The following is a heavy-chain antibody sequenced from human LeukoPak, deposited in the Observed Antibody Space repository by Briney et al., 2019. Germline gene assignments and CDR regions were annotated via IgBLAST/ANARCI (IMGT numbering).Heavy chain of an antibody. CDR1: GGSIGSHY. Sequence: SETLSLTCTVSGGSIGSHYWSWIRQPPEKGLEWIGYIYYSGSTNYNPSLKSRVTISVDTSKNQFSLKLSSVTAADTAVYYCARVVPAANIYYYYYYGMDVWGQGTTVTVSS. J-gene: IGHJ6*02. D-gene: IGHD2-2*01. CDR2: IYYSGST. V-gene: IGHV4-59*11. CDR3: ARVVPAANIYYYYYYGMDV.